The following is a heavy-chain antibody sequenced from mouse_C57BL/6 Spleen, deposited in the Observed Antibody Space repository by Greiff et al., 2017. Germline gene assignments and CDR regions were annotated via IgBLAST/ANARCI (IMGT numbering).Heavy chain of an antibody. CDR1: GYSITSGYY. CDR3: ASLYDGPFAY. V-gene: IGHV3-6*01. Sequence: EVKLVESGPGLVKPSQSLSLTCSVTGYSITSGYYWNWIRQFPGNKLEWMGYISYDGSNNYNPSLKNRISITRDTSKNQFFLKLNSVTTEDTATYYCASLYDGPFAYWGQGTLVTVSA. D-gene: IGHD2-3*01. CDR2: ISYDGSN. J-gene: IGHJ3*01.